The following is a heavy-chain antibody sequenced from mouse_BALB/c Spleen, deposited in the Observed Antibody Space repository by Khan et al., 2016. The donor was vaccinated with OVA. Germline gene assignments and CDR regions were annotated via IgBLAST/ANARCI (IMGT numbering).Heavy chain of an antibody. CDR1: GYSITSDYA. CDR2: IKYSGST. CDR3: GRSGTNSTVVATDFDS. V-gene: IGHV3-2*02. D-gene: IGHD1-1*01. Sequence: EVQLQESGPGLVKPSQSLSLTCTVTGYSITSDYAWNWIRQFPGNKLEWMGYIKYSGSTSYNPSLKSRISITRNTSQNQFFLQLSSVTTEDTATXYGGRSGTNSTVVATDFDSWGQGTTLTVSS. J-gene: IGHJ2*01.